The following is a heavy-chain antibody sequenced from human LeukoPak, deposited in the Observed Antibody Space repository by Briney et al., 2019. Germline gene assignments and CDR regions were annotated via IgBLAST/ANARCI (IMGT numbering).Heavy chain of an antibody. J-gene: IGHJ3*02. CDR1: GYTLTELS. D-gene: IGHD2-2*01. Sequence: ASVKVSCKVSGYTLTELSMHWVRQAPGKGLEWMGGFDPEDGETIYAQKFQGRVTMTEDTSTDTAYMELSSLRSEETAVYYCATGRCSSTSCYGRDAFDIWGQGTMVTVSS. CDR2: FDPEDGET. CDR3: ATGRCSSTSCYGRDAFDI. V-gene: IGHV1-24*01.